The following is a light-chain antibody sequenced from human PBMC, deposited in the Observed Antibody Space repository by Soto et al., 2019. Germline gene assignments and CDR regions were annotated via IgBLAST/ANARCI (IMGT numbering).Light chain of an antibody. J-gene: IGKJ5*01. CDR2: ATS. Sequence: DIQMTQSPSSLSASVGDRVTITCRASQNVAHFLNWYQQKPGKAPKLLIYATSNLHSGVPSRFSGSGIGTDFTLAISILQTKDFSTYYCHHNCMPPPITFGQGKRLEIK. CDR3: HHNCMPPPIT. CDR1: QNVAHF. V-gene: IGKV1-39*01.